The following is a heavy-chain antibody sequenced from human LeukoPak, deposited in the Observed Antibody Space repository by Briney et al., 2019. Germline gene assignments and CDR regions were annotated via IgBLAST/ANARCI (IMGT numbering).Heavy chain of an antibody. D-gene: IGHD5-24*01. J-gene: IGHJ4*02. CDR1: GFTFSSYG. CDR3: ARDARRDGYIFDY. V-gene: IGHV3-21*01. Sequence: GGTLRLSCAASGFTFSSYGMSWVRQAPGKGLEWVSSISSSSSYIYYADSVKGRFTISRDNAKNSLYLQMNSLRAEDTAVYYCARDARRDGYIFDYWGQGTLVTVSS. CDR2: ISSSSSYI.